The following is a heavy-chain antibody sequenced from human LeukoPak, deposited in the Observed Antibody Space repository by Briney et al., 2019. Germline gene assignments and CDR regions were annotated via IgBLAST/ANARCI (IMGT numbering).Heavy chain of an antibody. D-gene: IGHD3-10*01. Sequence: GGSLRLSCAASGFTFSSYSMNWVRQAPGKGLEWVSSISSSSSYIYYADSVKGRFTISRDNAKNSLYLQMNSLRAGDAAVYYCAGGSGSYYYGMDVWGQGTTVTVSS. CDR1: GFTFSSYS. J-gene: IGHJ6*02. CDR3: AGGSGSYYYGMDV. V-gene: IGHV3-21*01. CDR2: ISSSSSYI.